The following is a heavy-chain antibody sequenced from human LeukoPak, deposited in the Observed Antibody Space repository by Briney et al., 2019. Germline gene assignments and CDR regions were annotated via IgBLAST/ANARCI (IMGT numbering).Heavy chain of an antibody. V-gene: IGHV4-59*08. J-gene: IGHJ3*02. CDR3: ARGTGSGYSAFDI. D-gene: IGHD3-22*01. CDR1: GGSISSYY. Sequence: SETLSLTCTVSGGSISSYYWSWIRQPPGKGLEWIGYIYYSGSTNYNPSLKSRVTISVDTSKNQFSLKLNFVTAADTAVYYCARGTGSGYSAFDIWGQGTMVTVSS. CDR2: IYYSGST.